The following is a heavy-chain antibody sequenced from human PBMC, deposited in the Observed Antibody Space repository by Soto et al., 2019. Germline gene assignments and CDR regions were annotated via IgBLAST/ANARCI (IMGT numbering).Heavy chain of an antibody. CDR1: GFTFSSFG. V-gene: IGHV3-30*03. Sequence: QVQLVESGGGVVQPGRSLRLSCAASGFTFSSFGIHWVRQAPGKGLEWVTVISYDGSNTEYADFAKGRFTIFRDNSENTVSLQMNSLRTEDTAVFYXVRSGYHHFYFDHWGQGTLVTVSS. CDR2: ISYDGSNT. CDR3: VRSGYHHFYFDH. J-gene: IGHJ4*02. D-gene: IGHD5-12*01.